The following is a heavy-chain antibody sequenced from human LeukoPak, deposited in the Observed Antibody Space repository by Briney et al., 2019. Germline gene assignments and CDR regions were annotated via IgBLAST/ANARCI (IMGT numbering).Heavy chain of an antibody. CDR2: IRSKAYGGTT. Sequence: GGSLRLSCTASGFTFGDYAMSWFRQAPGKGLEWVGFIRSKAYGGTTEYAASVKGRFTISRDDSKSIAYLQMDSLKTEDTAVYYCTRDKEWKLLPLDYWGQGTLVTVSS. CDR1: GFTFGDYA. CDR3: TRDKEWKLLPLDY. D-gene: IGHD1-26*01. J-gene: IGHJ4*02. V-gene: IGHV3-49*03.